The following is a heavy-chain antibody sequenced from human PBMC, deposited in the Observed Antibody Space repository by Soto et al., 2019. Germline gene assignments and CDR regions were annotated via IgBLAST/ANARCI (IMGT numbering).Heavy chain of an antibody. D-gene: IGHD3-22*01. J-gene: IGHJ6*02. Sequence: EVQLVETGGGLIQPGGSLRLSCAASGFTVSSNYMSWVRQAPWKGLEWVSVIYSGGSTYYADSVKGRFTISRDNSKNTLNLQMNSLRAEDTAVYYCARGLQFTMIVVPTRGDYYYGMDVWGQGTTVTVSS. CDR3: ARGLQFTMIVVPTRGDYYYGMDV. V-gene: IGHV3-53*02. CDR1: GFTVSSNY. CDR2: IYSGGST.